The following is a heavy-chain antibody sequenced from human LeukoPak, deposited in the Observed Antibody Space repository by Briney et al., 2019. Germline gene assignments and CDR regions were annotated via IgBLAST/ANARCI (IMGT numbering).Heavy chain of an antibody. V-gene: IGHV3-30-3*01. CDR1: GFTFSSYA. Sequence: GGSLRLSCAASGFTFSSYAMHWVRQAPGKGLEWVAVISYDGSNKYYADSVKGRFTISRDNSKNTLYLQMNSLRAEDTAVYYCAKDHQVRGVPDAFDIWGQGTMVTVSS. J-gene: IGHJ3*02. CDR3: AKDHQVRGVPDAFDI. CDR2: ISYDGSNK. D-gene: IGHD3-10*01.